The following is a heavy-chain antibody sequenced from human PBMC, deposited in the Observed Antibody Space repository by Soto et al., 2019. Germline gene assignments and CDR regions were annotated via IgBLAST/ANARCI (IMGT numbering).Heavy chain of an antibody. CDR3: AKDPPWTVGPLAMDV. V-gene: IGHV3-23*01. D-gene: IGHD3-3*01. CDR1: GFTFSTHA. CDR2: FSGSGGNI. Sequence: GGSLRLSCVASGFTFSTHAMSWVRQAQGKGLEWVSTFSGSGGNIYYAESVKGRLTISRDDSKNTLYLHMNSLRVEDTAVYYCAKDPPWTVGPLAMDVWGQGTTVTVSS. J-gene: IGHJ6*02.